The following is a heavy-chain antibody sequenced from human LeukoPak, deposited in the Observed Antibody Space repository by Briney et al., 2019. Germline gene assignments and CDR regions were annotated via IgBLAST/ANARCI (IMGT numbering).Heavy chain of an antibody. J-gene: IGHJ4*02. CDR3: ARQYSSSSGGIDY. CDR1: GYSFTSYW. V-gene: IGHV5-51*01. CDR2: IYPGDSDT. Sequence: GESLKISCKGSGYSFTSYWIGRVRQMPGKGLEWMGIIYPGDSDTRYSPSFQGQVTISADKSISTAYLQWSSLKASDTAMYYCARQYSSSSGGIDYWGQGTLVTVSS. D-gene: IGHD6-6*01.